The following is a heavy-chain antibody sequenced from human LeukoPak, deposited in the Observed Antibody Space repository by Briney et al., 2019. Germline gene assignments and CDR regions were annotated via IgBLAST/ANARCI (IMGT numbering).Heavy chain of an antibody. CDR2: IYSGGST. V-gene: IGHV3-66*01. D-gene: IGHD4-11*01. Sequence: GGSLRLSCAAPGFTVSSYYMTWVRQAPGKGLEYMSVIYSGGSTYYADSVKGRVAISRDNSKNTVFLQMNSVRAEDTAVYYCARSYSNHLFGMDVWGQGTTVTVSS. CDR1: GFTVSSYY. J-gene: IGHJ6*02. CDR3: ARSYSNHLFGMDV.